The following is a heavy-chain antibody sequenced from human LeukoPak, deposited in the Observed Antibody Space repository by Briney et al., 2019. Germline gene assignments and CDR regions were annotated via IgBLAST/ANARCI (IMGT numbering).Heavy chain of an antibody. J-gene: IGHJ4*02. D-gene: IGHD3-3*01. V-gene: IGHV5-51*01. Sequence: GESLKISCKGSGYTFSSYWIGWVRQMRGKGLEWMGIIYPGDSDTRYSPSLQGQVTISVDTSIGTAYLQWSSLKASDTAIYYCARQNDFRLDYWGQGTLVTVSS. CDR2: IYPGDSDT. CDR3: ARQNDFRLDY. CDR1: GYTFSSYW.